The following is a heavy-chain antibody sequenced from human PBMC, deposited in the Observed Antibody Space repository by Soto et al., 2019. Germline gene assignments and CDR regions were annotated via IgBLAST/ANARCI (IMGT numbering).Heavy chain of an antibody. D-gene: IGHD1-26*01. CDR2: IYYSGST. V-gene: IGHV4-59*01. CDR1: GGSISSYY. CDR3: ARVVNPWFDP. Sequence: SQTLSLTCTVSGGSISSYYWSWIRQPPGKGLEWSGYIYYSGSTNYNPSLKSRVTISVDTSKNQFSLKLSSVTAADTAVYYCARVVNPWFDPWGQGTLVTVSS. J-gene: IGHJ5*02.